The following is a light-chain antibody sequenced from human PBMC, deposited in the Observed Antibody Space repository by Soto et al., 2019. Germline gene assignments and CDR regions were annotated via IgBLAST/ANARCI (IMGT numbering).Light chain of an antibody. CDR2: GAS. CDR3: QQYGSSPVT. J-gene: IGKJ1*01. V-gene: IGKV3-20*01. Sequence: EIVLTQSPGTLSLSPGERATLSCRASQGVSGSYLAWYQRKPGQAPRLLIYGASSRATGIPDRFSGSGSGTDFTLSISRLEPEDFAVYYCQQYGSSPVTFGQGTKVDIK. CDR1: QGVSGSY.